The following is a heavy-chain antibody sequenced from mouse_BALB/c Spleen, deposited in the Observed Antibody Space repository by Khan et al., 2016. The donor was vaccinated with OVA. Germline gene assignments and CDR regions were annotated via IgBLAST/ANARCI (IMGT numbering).Heavy chain of an antibody. J-gene: IGHJ4*01. Sequence: EVELVESGPGLVKPSQSLSLTCTVTGYSITSDYAWNWIRQFPGNKLEWMGYISYSGTTSYNPSLKSRISITRDTYKNQFFLQLNSVTSENTATYYCARQNYYGYAMDYWGQGTSVTVSS. D-gene: IGHD1-1*01. CDR1: GYSITSDYA. CDR2: ISYSGTT. V-gene: IGHV3-2*02. CDR3: ARQNYYGYAMDY.